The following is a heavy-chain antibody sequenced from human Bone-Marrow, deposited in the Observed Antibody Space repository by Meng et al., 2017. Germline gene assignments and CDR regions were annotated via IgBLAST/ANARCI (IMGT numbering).Heavy chain of an antibody. CDR1: GYTFPAYW. CDR3: ARDEDISAAGKLFGDY. V-gene: IGHV1-2*06. D-gene: IGHD6-13*01. CDR2: INPKSGDT. Sequence: VQLWQSGAGVKKPGASVKVSCKASGYTFPAYWLHWVRRAPGQGLEWMGRINPKSGDTHYAQRFQGRVTMTGDTSISTAYMELSGLRSDDTAMYYCARDEDISAAGKLFGDYWGQGTLVTVSS. J-gene: IGHJ4*02.